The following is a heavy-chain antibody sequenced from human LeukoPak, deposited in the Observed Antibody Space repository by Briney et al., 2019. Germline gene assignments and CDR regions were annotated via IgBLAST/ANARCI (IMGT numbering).Heavy chain of an antibody. V-gene: IGHV1-18*01. D-gene: IGHD3-3*01. CDR3: ARTPGRFLEWLSPFDY. Sequence: ASVKVSCKASGYTFTSYGISWVRQAPGQGLEWMGWISAYNGNTNYAQKLQGRVTMTTDTSTSTAYMELRNLRSDDTAVYYCARTPGRFLEWLSPFDYWGQGTLVTVSS. CDR2: ISAYNGNT. J-gene: IGHJ4*02. CDR1: GYTFTSYG.